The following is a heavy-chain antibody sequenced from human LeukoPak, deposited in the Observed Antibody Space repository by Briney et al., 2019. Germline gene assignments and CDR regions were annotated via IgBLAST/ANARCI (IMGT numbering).Heavy chain of an antibody. J-gene: IGHJ4*02. Sequence: GGSLRLSCAVSGFTLSSYEMNWVRQAPGKGLEWVSYISSSGSTIYYADSVKGRFTISRDNAKNSLYLQMNSLRAEDTAVYYCARGYVLLWFGELSYFDYWGQGTPVTVSS. CDR1: GFTLSSYE. CDR2: ISSSGSTI. V-gene: IGHV3-48*03. CDR3: ARGYVLLWFGELSYFDY. D-gene: IGHD3-10*01.